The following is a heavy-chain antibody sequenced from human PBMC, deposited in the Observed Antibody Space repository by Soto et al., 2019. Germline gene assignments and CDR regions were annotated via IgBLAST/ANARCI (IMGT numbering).Heavy chain of an antibody. V-gene: IGHV1-18*01. CDR3: ASYRDSKDGMDV. D-gene: IGHD1-26*01. Sequence: ASVKVSCKASGYTFTSYGISWVRQAPGQGLEWMGWISAYNGNTNYAQKIQGRVTMTTDTSTSTAYMELRSLRSDDTAVYYCASYRDSKDGMDVWGQGTTVTVSS. J-gene: IGHJ6*02. CDR2: ISAYNGNT. CDR1: GYTFTSYG.